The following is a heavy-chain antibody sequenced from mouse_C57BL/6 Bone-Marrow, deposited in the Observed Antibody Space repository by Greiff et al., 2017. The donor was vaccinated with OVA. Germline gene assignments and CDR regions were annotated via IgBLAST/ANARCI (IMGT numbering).Heavy chain of an antibody. CDR2: IYPRSGNT. V-gene: IGHV1-81*01. CDR3: ARFNYYGSSSWYFDV. J-gene: IGHJ1*03. CDR1: GYTFTSYG. D-gene: IGHD1-1*01. Sequence: VQLQQSGAELARPGASVKLSCKASGYTFTSYGISWLKQITGQGLEWIGEIYPRSGNTYYNEKFKGKATLTADKSSSTAYMELRSLTSEDSAVYFCARFNYYGSSSWYFDVWGTGTTVTVSS.